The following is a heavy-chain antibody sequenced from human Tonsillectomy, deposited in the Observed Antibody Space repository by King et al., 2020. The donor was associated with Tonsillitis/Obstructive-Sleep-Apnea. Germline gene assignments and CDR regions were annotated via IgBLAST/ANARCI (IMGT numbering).Heavy chain of an antibody. V-gene: IGHV3-49*04. J-gene: IGHJ4*02. CDR2: IRSKAYGGTT. CDR3: TRGPEGPFDY. Sequence: VQLVESGGGLVQPGRSLRLSCTASGFTFGDYAMSWVRQAPGKGLEWVGFIRSKAYGGTTEYAASVKGRFTISRDDSKSIAYLQMNSLKTEDTAVYYCTRGPEGPFDYWGQGTLVTVSS. CDR1: GFTFGDYA.